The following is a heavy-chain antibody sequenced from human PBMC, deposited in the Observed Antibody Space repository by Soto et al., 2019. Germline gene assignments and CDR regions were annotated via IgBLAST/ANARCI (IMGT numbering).Heavy chain of an antibody. D-gene: IGHD6-19*01. V-gene: IGHV3-74*01. CDR2: INSDGSST. Sequence: GSLRLSCAASGFTFSSYWMHWVRQAPGKGLVWVSRINSDGSSTSYADSVKGRFTISRDNAKNTLYLQMNSLRAEDTAVYYCARMVVAGTRGGFYFDYWGQGTLVTVSS. CDR3: ARMVVAGTRGGFYFDY. CDR1: GFTFSSYW. J-gene: IGHJ4*02.